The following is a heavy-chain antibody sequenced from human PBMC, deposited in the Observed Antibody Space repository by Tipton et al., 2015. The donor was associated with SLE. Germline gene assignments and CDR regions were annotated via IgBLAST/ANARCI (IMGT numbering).Heavy chain of an antibody. CDR1: GYSISSGYY. V-gene: IGHV4-38-2*02. CDR2: IYHSGST. Sequence: GLVKPSETLSLTCTVSGYSISSGYYWGWIRQPPGKGLEWIGIIYHSGSTYYNPSLKSRVTISVDTSKNQFSLKLSSVTAADTAVYYCARRADYWGQGTLVTVSS. J-gene: IGHJ4*02. CDR3: ARRADY.